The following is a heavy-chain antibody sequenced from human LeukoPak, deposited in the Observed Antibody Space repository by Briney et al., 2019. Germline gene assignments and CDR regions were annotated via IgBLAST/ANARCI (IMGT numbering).Heavy chain of an antibody. CDR1: GYTFTSYY. Sequence: ASEKVSCKASGYTFTSYYMHWVRQAPGQGLEWMGIINPSGGSTSYAQKFQGRVTMTRDTSTSTVYMELSSLRSEDTAVYYCARGSVAVAGNYYGMDVWGQGTTVTVSS. D-gene: IGHD6-19*01. V-gene: IGHV1-46*01. CDR3: ARGSVAVAGNYYGMDV. CDR2: INPSGGST. J-gene: IGHJ6*02.